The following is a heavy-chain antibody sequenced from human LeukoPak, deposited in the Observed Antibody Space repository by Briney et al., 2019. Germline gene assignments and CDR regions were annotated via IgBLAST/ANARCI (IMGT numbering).Heavy chain of an antibody. D-gene: IGHD3-9*01. CDR3: TRDPHALDF. Sequence: GGSLRLSCAASGFTFSSYSMNWVRQVPGKGLEWISYITSISSRIHYADSVKGRFTISRDNAKNSLYLQMDSLRVEDTAVYYCTRDPHALDFWGQGTRVTVSS. CDR2: ITSISSRI. J-gene: IGHJ1*01. CDR1: GFTFSSYS. V-gene: IGHV3-48*01.